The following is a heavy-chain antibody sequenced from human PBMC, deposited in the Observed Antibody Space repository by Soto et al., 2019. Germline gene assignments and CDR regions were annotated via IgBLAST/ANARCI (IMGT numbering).Heavy chain of an antibody. Sequence: EVQLVESGGGLVQPGRSLRLSCTTSGFRFDDYAIHWVREAPGKGLEWVSGISWNGDTKGYADSVKGRFTISRDNAKNSLYLQMNRLRAEDTGMYYCAKDSSALYYYDRSPMWFDPWGQGTLVIVSS. D-gene: IGHD3-22*01. CDR3: AKDSSALYYYDRSPMWFDP. V-gene: IGHV3-9*01. J-gene: IGHJ5*02. CDR1: GFRFDDYA. CDR2: ISWNGDTK.